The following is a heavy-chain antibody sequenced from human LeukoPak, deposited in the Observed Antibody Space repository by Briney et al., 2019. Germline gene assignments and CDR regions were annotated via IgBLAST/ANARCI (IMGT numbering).Heavy chain of an antibody. D-gene: IGHD1-26*01. CDR3: ARASGSYFIDY. Sequence: GGSLGLPGGASGYPYSRLNRNGATRLPARGWEWVSSISSSSSYIYYADSVKGRFTISRDNAKNSLYLQMNSLRAEDTAVYYCARASGSYFIDYWGQGTLVTVSS. J-gene: IGHJ4*02. V-gene: IGHV3-21*01. CDR2: ISSSSSYI. CDR1: GYPYSRL.